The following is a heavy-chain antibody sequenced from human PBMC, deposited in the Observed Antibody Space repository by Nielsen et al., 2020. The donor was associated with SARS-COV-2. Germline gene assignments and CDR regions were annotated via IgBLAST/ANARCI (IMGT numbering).Heavy chain of an antibody. CDR2: ISSSSSYT. CDR3: GREVGSSSWLRPYGMDV. Sequence: WIRQPPGKGLEWVSYISSSSSYTNYADSVKGRFTISRDNAKNSLYLQMNSLRAEDTAVYYCGREVGSSSWLRPYGMDVWGQGTTVTVSS. V-gene: IGHV3-11*05. D-gene: IGHD6-13*01. J-gene: IGHJ6*02.